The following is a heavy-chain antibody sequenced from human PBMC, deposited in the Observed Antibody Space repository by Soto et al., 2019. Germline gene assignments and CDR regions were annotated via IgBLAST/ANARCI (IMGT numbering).Heavy chain of an antibody. J-gene: IGHJ5*02. CDR1: GGSISSGGYY. CDR2: IYYGGST. D-gene: IGHD6-6*01. Sequence: LSLTCTVSGGSISSGGYYWSWIRQHPGKGLEWIGYIYYGGSTYYNPSLKSRVTISVDTSKNQFSLKLSSVTAADTAVYYCARAQYSSSSGPDWFDPWGQGTLVTVSS. V-gene: IGHV4-31*03. CDR3: ARAQYSSSSGPDWFDP.